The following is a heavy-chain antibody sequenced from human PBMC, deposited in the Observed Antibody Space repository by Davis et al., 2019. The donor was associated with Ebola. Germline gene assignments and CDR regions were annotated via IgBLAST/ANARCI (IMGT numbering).Heavy chain of an antibody. Sequence: SETLSLTCAVYGGSSSGYYWSWIRQPPGRGLEWIGYIYYSGSTNYNPSLKSRVTISVDTSKNQFSLKLSSVTAADTAVYYCARAQVTYNWNWIGFDYWGQGTLVTVSS. J-gene: IGHJ4*02. CDR2: IYYSGST. CDR1: GGSSSGYY. V-gene: IGHV4-59*01. D-gene: IGHD1-7*01. CDR3: ARAQVTYNWNWIGFDY.